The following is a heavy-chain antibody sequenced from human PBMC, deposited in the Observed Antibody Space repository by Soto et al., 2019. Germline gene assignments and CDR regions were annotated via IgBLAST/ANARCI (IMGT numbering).Heavy chain of an antibody. CDR3: AGIKKYYYDSSGYESLNWFDP. D-gene: IGHD3-22*01. V-gene: IGHV4-31*03. Sequence: QVQLQESGPGLVKPSQTLSLTCTVSGGSISSGGYYWNWIRQHPGKGLEWIGYIYYSGSTYYNPSLKSRVTISVDTSKNQFSLKLSSVTAADTAVYYCAGIKKYYYDSSGYESLNWFDPWGQGTLVTVSS. J-gene: IGHJ5*02. CDR2: IYYSGST. CDR1: GGSISSGGYY.